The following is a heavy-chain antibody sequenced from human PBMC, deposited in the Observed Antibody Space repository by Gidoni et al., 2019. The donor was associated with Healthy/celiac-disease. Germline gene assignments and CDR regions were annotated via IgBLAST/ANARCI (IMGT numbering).Heavy chain of an antibody. Sequence: QVQLVQSGAEVKKPVSSVKCSCKASAATFSSYAISWVRQAPGQGLEWMGGIIPIFGTANYAQKFQGRVTITADESTSTAYMELSSLRSEDTAVYYCARLRTYYYDSSGYYYFDYWGQGTLVTVSS. V-gene: IGHV1-69*01. D-gene: IGHD3-22*01. CDR3: ARLRTYYYDSSGYYYFDY. CDR2: IIPIFGTA. CDR1: AATFSSYA. J-gene: IGHJ4*02.